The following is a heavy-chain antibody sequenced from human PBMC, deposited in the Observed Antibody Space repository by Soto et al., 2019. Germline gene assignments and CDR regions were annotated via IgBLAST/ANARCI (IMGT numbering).Heavy chain of an antibody. V-gene: IGHV3-23*01. CDR1: GFTFSSYA. J-gene: IGHJ6*03. D-gene: IGHD5-12*01. Sequence: GGSLRLSCAASGFTFSSYAMSWVRQAPGKGLEWVSAISGSGGSTYYADSVKGRFTISRDNSKNTLYLQMNSLRAEDTAVYYCAKHVLGGSEDIVAPNPIYYYYYYMDVWGKGTTVTVSS. CDR3: AKHVLGGSEDIVAPNPIYYYYYYMDV. CDR2: ISGSGGST.